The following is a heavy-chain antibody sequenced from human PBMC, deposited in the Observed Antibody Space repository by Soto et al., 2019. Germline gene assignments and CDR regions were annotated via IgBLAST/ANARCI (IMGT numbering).Heavy chain of an antibody. CDR1: CDSISSGDYY. J-gene: IGHJ4*02. D-gene: IGHD5-12*01. CDR2: IYFNGNT. Sequence: SETLSLTCSVSCDSISSGDYYWTWIRQPPGQGLEWIGNIYFNGNTNYNPSLQSRLIISLETSKNQVSLKLTSLTAADTAVYYCARELSGYSYGPGEVYWGQGTLVTVSS. V-gene: IGHV4-30-4*01. CDR3: ARELSGYSYGPGEVY.